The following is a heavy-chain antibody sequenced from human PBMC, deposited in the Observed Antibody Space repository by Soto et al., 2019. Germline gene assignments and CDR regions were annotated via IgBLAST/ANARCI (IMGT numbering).Heavy chain of an antibody. CDR1: GYTFTSYY. D-gene: IGHD4-17*01. J-gene: IGHJ4*02. CDR2: INPSGGST. Sequence: ASVKVSCKASGYTFTSYYMHWVRQAPGQGLEWMGIINPSGGSTSYAQKFQGRVTMTRDTSTSTVYVELSSLRSEDTAVYYCAREHRKDYGDYRMLDYWGQGTLVTVSS. V-gene: IGHV1-46*03. CDR3: AREHRKDYGDYRMLDY.